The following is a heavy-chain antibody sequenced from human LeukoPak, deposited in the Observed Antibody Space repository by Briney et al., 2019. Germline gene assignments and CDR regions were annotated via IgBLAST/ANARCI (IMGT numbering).Heavy chain of an antibody. D-gene: IGHD3-10*01. CDR2: IYSSGST. CDR3: ARAYYYGSGSYGLDY. V-gene: IGHV4-59*01. CDR1: DDSISDYY. J-gene: IGHJ4*02. Sequence: SETLSLTCTVSDDSISDYYWSWIRQPPGKGLEWIGYIYSSGSTNYNPSLKSRVTISVDTSKNQFSLKLTSVTAADTAVYYCARAYYYGSGSYGLDYWGQGTLVTVSS.